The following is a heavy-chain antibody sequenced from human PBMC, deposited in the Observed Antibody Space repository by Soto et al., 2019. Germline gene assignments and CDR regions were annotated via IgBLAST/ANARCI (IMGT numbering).Heavy chain of an antibody. J-gene: IGHJ3*02. CDR1: GNSFNNDR. V-gene: IGHV5-51*01. CDR2: MHPGDSDN. CDR3: ARQPFDSTSSVPHAFDI. D-gene: IGHD6-6*01. Sequence: GESLKISCKGSGNSFNNDRIGWVRQTPGKGLEWMGMMHPGDSDNRYSQSFQGQVTISGDKSINTVYLQWSSLKAADTAMYYCARQPFDSTSSVPHAFDIWGQGTMVTVSS.